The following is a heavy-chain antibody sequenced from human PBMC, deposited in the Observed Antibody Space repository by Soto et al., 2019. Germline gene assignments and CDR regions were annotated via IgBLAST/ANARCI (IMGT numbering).Heavy chain of an antibody. CDR2: ISNDGRGK. CDR1: GFTFTTYA. V-gene: IGHV3-30*04. D-gene: IGHD2-15*01. CDR3: ARDQCFGGGRSCYYFAF. Sequence: QVQLVESGGGVVQPGRSLRLSCAASGFTFTTYAIHWVRQAPGKGLEWVAVISNDGRGKYYADSVKGRFTISRDNSKNTLYLQMNSLRSDDTAVYYCARDQCFGGGRSCYYFAFWGQGTLVTVSS. J-gene: IGHJ4*02.